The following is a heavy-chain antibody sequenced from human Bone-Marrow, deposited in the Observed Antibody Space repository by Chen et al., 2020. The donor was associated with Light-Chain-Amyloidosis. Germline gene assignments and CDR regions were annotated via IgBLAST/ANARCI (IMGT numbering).Heavy chain of an antibody. V-gene: IGHV3-23*01. CDR1: GFTFSSYA. CDR2: ISGSGGST. Sequence: EVKMLESGGGLVQPGGSLRLSCAASGFTFSSYAMSWVRQAPGKGLEWVAAISGSGGSTYYADSVKGRFTISRDNSKNTLYLQMNSLRAEDTAVYYCAKKLRGVAVIYAFDIWGQGTIVTVSS. CDR3: AKKLRGVAVIYAFDI. D-gene: IGHD3-3*01. J-gene: IGHJ3*02.